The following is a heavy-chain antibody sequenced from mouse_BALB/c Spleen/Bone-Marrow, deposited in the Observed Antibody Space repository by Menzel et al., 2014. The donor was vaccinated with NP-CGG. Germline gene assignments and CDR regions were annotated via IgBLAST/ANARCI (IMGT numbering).Heavy chain of an antibody. J-gene: IGHJ2*01. CDR1: GYTFTSYW. V-gene: IGHV1S81*02. CDR3: ALYYYGSLDY. D-gene: IGHD1-1*01. Sequence: QVQLQQSGAELVKPGASVKLSCKASGYTFTSYWMHWVKQRPGQGLEWIGEINPSSGRTNYNEKFKSKATLTVDKSSSTAYMQLSSLTSEDSAVYYCALYYYGSLDYWGQGTTLTVSS. CDR2: INPSSGRT.